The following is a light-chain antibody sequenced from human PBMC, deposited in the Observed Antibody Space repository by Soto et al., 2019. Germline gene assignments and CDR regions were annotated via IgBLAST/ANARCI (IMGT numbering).Light chain of an antibody. CDR1: QTLSRW. J-gene: IGKJ1*01. V-gene: IGKV1-5*03. Sequence: DIQMTQSPSTLSGSVGDRVTITCRASQTLSRWLAWYQQKPGQAPKLLIYKASTLKSGVPSRFSGSGSGTECTRTIRSLQPDDFAPYYCQHYNSYSEACGQGTKVELK. CDR2: KAS. CDR3: QHYNSYSEA.